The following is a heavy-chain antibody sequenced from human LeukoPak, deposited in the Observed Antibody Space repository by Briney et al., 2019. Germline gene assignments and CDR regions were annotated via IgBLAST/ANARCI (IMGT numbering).Heavy chain of an antibody. V-gene: IGHV1-2*02. D-gene: IGHD3-9*01. CDR2: INPNSGGT. CDR3: ARGANLRYFDWLPRA. J-gene: IGHJ4*02. Sequence: VASVKVSCKASGYTFTGYYMHWVRQAPGQGLEWMGWINPNSGGTNYAQKFQGRVTMTRDTSISTAHMELSRLRSDDTAVYYCARGANLRYFDWLPRAWAQGTLVTVSS. CDR1: GYTFTGYY.